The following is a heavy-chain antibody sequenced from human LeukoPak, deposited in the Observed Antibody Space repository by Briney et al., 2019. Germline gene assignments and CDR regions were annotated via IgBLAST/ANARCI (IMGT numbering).Heavy chain of an antibody. CDR2: IIPILGIA. CDR3: ARDLGSWELGVPFDY. V-gene: IGHV1-69*04. J-gene: IGHJ4*02. CDR1: GGTFTSYL. D-gene: IGHD3-10*01. Sequence: SVRDSCKDAGGTFTSYLHSWVPQAPGQGLEWMGRIIPILGIANYAQKFQGRVTITADKSTSTAYMELSSLRSEDTAVYYCARDLGSWELGVPFDYWRQPTLVTVSS.